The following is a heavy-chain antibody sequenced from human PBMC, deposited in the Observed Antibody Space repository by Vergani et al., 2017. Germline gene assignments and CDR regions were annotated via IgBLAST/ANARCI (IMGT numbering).Heavy chain of an antibody. CDR1: GFTFSSYG. Sequence: QVQLVESGGGVVQPGRSLRLSCAASGFTFSSYGMHWVRQAPGKGLEWVAVIWYDGSNIYYADSVKGRFTISRDNSKNTLYLQMNSLRAEDTAVYYCARDNSGSYYLDYWGQGTLVTVSS. CDR2: IWYDGSNI. J-gene: IGHJ4*02. V-gene: IGHV3-33*01. CDR3: ARDNSGSYYLDY. D-gene: IGHD1-26*01.